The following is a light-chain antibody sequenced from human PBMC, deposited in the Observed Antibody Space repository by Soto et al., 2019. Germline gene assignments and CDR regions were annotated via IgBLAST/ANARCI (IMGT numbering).Light chain of an antibody. Sequence: DIQMTQSPSSLSASVGDRVTITCRASQSISSYLNWYQQKPGKALKLLIYAASSLQSGVPSRFSGSGSGTDFTLTISSLQPEDFATYYCQQSYSTPPCTFGQGTKLEIK. CDR2: AAS. CDR1: QSISSY. J-gene: IGKJ2*02. V-gene: IGKV1-39*01. CDR3: QQSYSTPPCT.